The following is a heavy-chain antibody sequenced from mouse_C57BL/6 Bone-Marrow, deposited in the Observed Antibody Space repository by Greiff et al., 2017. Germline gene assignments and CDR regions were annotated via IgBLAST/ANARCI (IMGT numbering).Heavy chain of an antibody. CDR2: INPNYGTT. Sequence: EVQLQQSGPELVKPGASVKISCKASGYSFTDYNMNWVKQSNGKSLEWIGVINPNYGTTSYNQKFKSKAILTVDTSSNTAYMQLSSLTSEDSAVFYCARSGPLGRSFDYWGQGTTLTVSS. V-gene: IGHV1-39*01. D-gene: IGHD4-1*01. CDR1: GYSFTDYN. CDR3: ARSGPLGRSFDY. J-gene: IGHJ2*01.